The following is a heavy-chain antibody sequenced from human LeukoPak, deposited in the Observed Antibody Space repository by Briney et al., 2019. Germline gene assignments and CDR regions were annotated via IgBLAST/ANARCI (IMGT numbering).Heavy chain of an antibody. Sequence: ASVKVSCKVSGYTLTELSMHWVRQAPGKGLEWMGGFDPEDGETIYAQTFQGRVTMTEDTSTDTAYMELSSLRSEDTAVYYCATRRWELLPLPFDCWGQGTLVTVSS. CDR3: ATRRWELLPLPFDC. J-gene: IGHJ4*02. CDR2: FDPEDGET. V-gene: IGHV1-24*01. CDR1: GYTLTELS. D-gene: IGHD1-26*01.